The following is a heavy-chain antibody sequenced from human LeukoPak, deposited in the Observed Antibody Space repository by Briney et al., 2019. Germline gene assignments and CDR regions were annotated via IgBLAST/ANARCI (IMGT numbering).Heavy chain of an antibody. V-gene: IGHV1-69*13. Sequence: ASVKVSCKASGGTFSSYAISWVRQAPGQGLEWMGGIIPIFGTANYAQKFQGRVTITADESTSTAYMELSSLRSEDTAVYYCARVRQWPASYYYYMDVWGKGTTVTVSS. CDR3: ARVRQWPASYYYYMDV. CDR1: GGTFSSYA. CDR2: IIPIFGTA. D-gene: IGHD6-19*01. J-gene: IGHJ6*03.